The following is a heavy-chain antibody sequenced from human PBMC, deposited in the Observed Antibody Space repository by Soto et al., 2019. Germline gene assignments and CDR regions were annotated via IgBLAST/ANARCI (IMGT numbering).Heavy chain of an antibody. CDR3: ARDGYCSGGSCPNRSFDP. V-gene: IGHV1-18*01. D-gene: IGHD2-15*01. J-gene: IGHJ5*02. CDR1: GYTFTSYG. CDR2: ISAYNGNT. Sequence: ASVKVSCKASGYTFTSYGISWVRQAPGQGLEWMGWISAYNGNTNYAQKLQGRVTMTTDTSTSTAYMELRSLRSDDTAVYYCARDGYCSGGSCPNRSFDPWGQGTLVTVSS.